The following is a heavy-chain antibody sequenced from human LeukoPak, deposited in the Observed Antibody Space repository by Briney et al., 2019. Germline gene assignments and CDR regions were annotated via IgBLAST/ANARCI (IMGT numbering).Heavy chain of an antibody. CDR1: GYTFTGYY. D-gene: IGHD2-8*01. CDR2: INPNSGGT. J-gene: IGHJ5*02. V-gene: IGHV1-2*02. CDR3: ARDRGTIRGPTRGVDP. Sequence: ASVKVSGKASGYTFTGYYMHWVRQAPGQGLEWMGWINPNSGGTNYAQKFQGRVTMTRDTSISTAYMELSRLRSDDTAVYYCARDRGTIRGPTRGVDPWGQGTLVTVSS.